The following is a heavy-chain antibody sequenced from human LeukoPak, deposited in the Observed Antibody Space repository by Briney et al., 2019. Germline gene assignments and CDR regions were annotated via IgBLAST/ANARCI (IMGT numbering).Heavy chain of an antibody. CDR2: IYYSGST. Sequence: SQTLSLTCTVSGGSISSGDYYWSWIRQPPGKGLEWIGYIYYSGSTYYNPSLKSRVTISVDTSKNQFSLRLSSVTAADTAVYYCARRRQDLIAVAGHWFDPWGQGTLITVSS. CDR3: ARRRQDLIAVAGHWFDP. J-gene: IGHJ5*02. V-gene: IGHV4-30-4*01. D-gene: IGHD6-19*01. CDR1: GGSISSGDYY.